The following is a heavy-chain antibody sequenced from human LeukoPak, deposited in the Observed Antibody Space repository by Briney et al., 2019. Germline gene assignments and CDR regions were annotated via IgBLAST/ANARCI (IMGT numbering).Heavy chain of an antibody. Sequence: GGSLRLSCAASGFTFSSYWMSWVRQAPGKGLEWVANIKQDGSEKYYVDSVKGRFTISRDNSQSTLYLQMSSLRGEDTAVYYCARDPRGPTGNDHNGRDSFDFWGQGALVTVSS. CDR2: IKQDGSEK. D-gene: IGHD1-14*01. J-gene: IGHJ4*02. CDR1: GFTFSSYW. V-gene: IGHV3-7*01. CDR3: ARDPRGPTGNDHNGRDSFDF.